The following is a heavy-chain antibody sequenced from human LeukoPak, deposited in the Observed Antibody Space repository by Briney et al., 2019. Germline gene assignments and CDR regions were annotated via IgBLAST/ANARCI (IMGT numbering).Heavy chain of an antibody. Sequence: GESLKISCKGSGYSFTSYWIGWVRQMPGKGLEWMGIIYPGDSDTRYSPSFQGQVTISADKSISTAYLQWSSLKASDTAMYYCASHLEMATSPFDYWGQGTLVTVSS. V-gene: IGHV5-51*01. CDR3: ASHLEMATSPFDY. D-gene: IGHD5-24*01. CDR1: GYSFTSYW. J-gene: IGHJ4*02. CDR2: IYPGDSDT.